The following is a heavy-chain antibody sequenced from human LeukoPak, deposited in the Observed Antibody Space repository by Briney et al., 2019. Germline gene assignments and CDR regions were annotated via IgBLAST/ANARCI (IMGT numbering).Heavy chain of an antibody. J-gene: IGHJ6*03. CDR2: INAYNGNT. D-gene: IGHD6-13*01. Sequence: GASVKVSCKASGYTFTSYIISWVRQAPGQGPEWMGWINAYNGNTDYAQRVQGRVTMTTDTSTSTAYMEVRSLRSDDTAVYYCARDRHIAAAVYYYYMDVWGKGTPVTVSS. V-gene: IGHV1-18*01. CDR1: GYTFTSYI. CDR3: ARDRHIAAAVYYYYMDV.